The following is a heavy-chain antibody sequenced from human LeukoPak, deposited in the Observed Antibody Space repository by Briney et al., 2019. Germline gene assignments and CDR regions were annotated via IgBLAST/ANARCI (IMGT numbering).Heavy chain of an antibody. V-gene: IGHV1-69*06. D-gene: IGHD3-16*01. CDR2: IIPIFGTT. CDR1: GDTFKSNS. Sequence: SVKVSCKASGDTFKSNSISWVRQAPGQGLEWMGGIIPIFGTTNYARKFRGRVTLTADKSTRTAYMELSSLRSEDTAVYYCARDNDSRDPPHFDYWGQGTLVSVSS. J-gene: IGHJ4*02. CDR3: ARDNDSRDPPHFDY.